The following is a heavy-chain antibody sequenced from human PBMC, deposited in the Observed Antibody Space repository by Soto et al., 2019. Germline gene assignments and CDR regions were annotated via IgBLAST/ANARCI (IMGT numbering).Heavy chain of an antibody. J-gene: IGHJ4*02. V-gene: IGHV3-53*02. D-gene: IGHD6-13*01. CDR1: GFIVSSSY. CDR2: LYSDGRT. Sequence: DVQLVETGGGLIQPGGSLRLSCAASGFIVSSSYMSWVRQAPGKGLEWVSVLYSDGRTYYADSVKGRFTISRDNSKNTLYLQMNSLSAEDAAVYYCARGSCWYGQCYFDCWGQGTLVTVSS. CDR3: ARGSCWYGQCYFDC.